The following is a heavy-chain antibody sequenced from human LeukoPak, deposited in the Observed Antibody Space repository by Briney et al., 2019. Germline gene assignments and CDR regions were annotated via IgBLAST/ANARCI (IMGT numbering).Heavy chain of an antibody. Sequence: SVKVSCKASGGTFSSYAISWVRQAPGKGLEWMGGFDPEDGETIYAQKFQGRVTMTEDTSTDTAYMELSSLRSEDTAVYYCATDQSRWGQGTLVTVSS. CDR2: FDPEDGET. V-gene: IGHV1-24*01. CDR3: ATDQSR. CDR1: GGTFSSYA. J-gene: IGHJ4*02.